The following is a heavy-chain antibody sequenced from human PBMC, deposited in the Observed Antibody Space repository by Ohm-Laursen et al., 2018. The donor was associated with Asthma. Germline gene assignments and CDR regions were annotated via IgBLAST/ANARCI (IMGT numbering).Heavy chain of an antibody. CDR3: ARDARVNATRIYYYYGMDV. V-gene: IGHV1-3*01. CDR1: GYTFTSYA. CDR2: INAGNGNT. J-gene: IGHJ6*02. Sequence: SSVKVSCKASGYTFTSYAMHWVRQAPGQRLEWMGWINAGNGNTKYSQKFQGRVTITRDTSASTAYMELRSLRSDDTAVYYCARDARVNATRIYYYYGMDVWGQGTTVTVSS. D-gene: IGHD4-11*01.